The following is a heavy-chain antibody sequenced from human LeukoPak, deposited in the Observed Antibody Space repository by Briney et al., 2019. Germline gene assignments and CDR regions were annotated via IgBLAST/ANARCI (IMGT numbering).Heavy chain of an antibody. CDR1: GGTFSSYT. V-gene: IGHV1-69*04. CDR3: ARDGTNLAVVVPAYYYYYYMDV. Sequence: SVKVSCKASGGTFSSYTISWVRQAPGQGLEWIGRIIPILSIANYAQKFQGRVTITADKSTSTAYMELSSLRSEDTAVYYCARDGTNLAVVVPAYYYYYYMDVWGKGTTVTVSS. D-gene: IGHD2-2*01. J-gene: IGHJ6*03. CDR2: IIPILSIA.